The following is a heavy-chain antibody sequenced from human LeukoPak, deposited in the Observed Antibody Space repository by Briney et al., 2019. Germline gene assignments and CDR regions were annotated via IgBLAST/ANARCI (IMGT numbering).Heavy chain of an antibody. CDR1: GFTVSSNY. CDR2: IYSGGTT. J-gene: IGHJ4*02. CDR3: ARGGYSSSWYHFDY. Sequence: GESLKISCAASGFTVSSNYMSWVRQAPGKGLEWVSVIYSGGTTNYADSVKGRFTISRDNSKNTLFLQMNSLRAEDTAVYYCARGGYSSSWYHFDYWGQGTLVTGSS. V-gene: IGHV3-53*01. D-gene: IGHD6-13*01.